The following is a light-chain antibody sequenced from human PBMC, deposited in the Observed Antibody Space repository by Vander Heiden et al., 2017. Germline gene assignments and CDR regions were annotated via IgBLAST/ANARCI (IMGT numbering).Light chain of an antibody. J-gene: IGLJ2*01. CDR2: DVS. CDR3: SSYAGRNNVV. Sequence: QSALTQPPSASGSPGQSVTITCTGTSSDVGGYNYVSWYQQHPGKAPKLIVYDVSERPSGVPDRFSGSKSGNTASLTVSGLQAEDEADYYCSSYAGRNNVVFGGGTKLTV. CDR1: SSDVGGYNY. V-gene: IGLV2-8*01.